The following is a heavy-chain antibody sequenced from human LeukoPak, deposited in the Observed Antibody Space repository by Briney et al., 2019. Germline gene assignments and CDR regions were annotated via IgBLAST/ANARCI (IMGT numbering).Heavy chain of an antibody. CDR2: ISGDGTST. V-gene: IGHV3-74*01. CDR3: ARHFYGSGDY. J-gene: IGHJ4*02. D-gene: IGHD6-19*01. CDR1: GFTFSSYS. Sequence: PGGSLRLSCAASGFTFSSYSMNWVRQAPGKGLVWVSRISGDGTSTTYADSVKGRFTISRDNAKNTLYLQMNSLRAEDTAVYYCARHFYGSGDYWGQGTLVTVSS.